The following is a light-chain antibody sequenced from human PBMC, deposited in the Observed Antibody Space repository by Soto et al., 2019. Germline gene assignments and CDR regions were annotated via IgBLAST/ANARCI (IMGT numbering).Light chain of an antibody. CDR1: SSDVGTYNL. Sequence: QLVLTQPASVSGSPGQSITISCTGTSSDVGTYNLVSWYQQHPGKAPKLVIYDVNERPPGISSRFSGSKSGNSASLTLSGLQAEDEADYFCCSYAGTNTWVFGGGTKLTVL. V-gene: IGLV2-23*02. CDR2: DVN. CDR3: CSYAGTNTWV. J-gene: IGLJ2*01.